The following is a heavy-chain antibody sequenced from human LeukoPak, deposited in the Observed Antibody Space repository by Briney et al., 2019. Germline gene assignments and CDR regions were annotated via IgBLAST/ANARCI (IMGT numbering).Heavy chain of an antibody. CDR1: GFTFSCYS. Sequence: AGGSLRLSCAASGFTFSCYSMNWVRQAPGKGLEWVSFISSSSSTIYYADSVKGRFTISRDNAKNSLYLQMNSLRAEDTAVYYCARDRGGSYSAIDYWGQGTLVTVSS. V-gene: IGHV3-48*04. CDR3: ARDRGGSYSAIDY. CDR2: ISSSSSTI. D-gene: IGHD1-26*01. J-gene: IGHJ4*02.